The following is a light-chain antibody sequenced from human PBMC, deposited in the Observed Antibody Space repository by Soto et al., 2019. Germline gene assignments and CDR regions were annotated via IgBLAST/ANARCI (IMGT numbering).Light chain of an antibody. Sequence: QSALTQPPSASGSPGQSVTISCTGTSSDVGGYNYVSWYQQHPGKAPKLMIYEVTKRPSGVPDRFSGSKSGNTDSLTVSGLQAEDEADYYCSSYAGRNNVVFGGGTQLTVL. CDR3: SSYAGRNNVV. CDR2: EVT. V-gene: IGLV2-8*01. CDR1: SSDVGGYNY. J-gene: IGLJ2*01.